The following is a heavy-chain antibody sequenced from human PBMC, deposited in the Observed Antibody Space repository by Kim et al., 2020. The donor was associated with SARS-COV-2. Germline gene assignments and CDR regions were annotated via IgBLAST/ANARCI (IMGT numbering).Heavy chain of an antibody. CDR1: GYTFFFFV. Sequence: ALVKVSCKASGYTFFFFVLFLVRFFSFLLCEWCAWINAGSGRTVFSQNFQGRVIITWDTSSSTAYMELSSLQSEDTAVYYCARELYGSGTFDFWGQGTLVTVSS. V-gene: IGHV1-3*01. CDR2: INAGSGRT. D-gene: IGHD3-10*01. CDR3: ARELYGSGTFDF. J-gene: IGHJ4*02.